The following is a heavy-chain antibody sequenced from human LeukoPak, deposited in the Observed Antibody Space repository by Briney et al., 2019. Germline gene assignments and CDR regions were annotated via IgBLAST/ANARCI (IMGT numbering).Heavy chain of an antibody. V-gene: IGHV3-48*03. Sequence: GGSLRLSCAASGFTFSSYEMNWVRQAPGKGLEWVSYISSSGSTIYYADSVKGRFTISRDNAKNSLYLQMNSLRAEDTAIYYCARHVVAVGFDYWGQGTLITVSS. CDR1: GFTFSSYE. CDR3: ARHVVAVGFDY. CDR2: ISSSGSTI. D-gene: IGHD3-22*01. J-gene: IGHJ4*02.